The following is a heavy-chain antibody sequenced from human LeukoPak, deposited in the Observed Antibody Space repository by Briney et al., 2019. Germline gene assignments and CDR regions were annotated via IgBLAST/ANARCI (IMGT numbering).Heavy chain of an antibody. D-gene: IGHD6-13*01. CDR2: ISSSSSYI. CDR1: GFTFSSYS. CDR3: ARGSGDVAAAGFHIYYYGMDV. Sequence: GGSLRLSCAASGFTFSSYSMYWVRQAPGKGLEWVSSISSSSSYIYYADSVKGRFTISRDNAKNSLYLQMNSLRAEDTAVYYCARGSGDVAAAGFHIYYYGMDVWGQGATVTVPS. J-gene: IGHJ6*02. V-gene: IGHV3-21*01.